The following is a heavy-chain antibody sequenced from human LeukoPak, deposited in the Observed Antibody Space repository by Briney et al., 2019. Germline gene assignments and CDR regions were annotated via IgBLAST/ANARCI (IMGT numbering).Heavy chain of an antibody. V-gene: IGHV3-30*04. Sequence: GGSLRLSCAASGFTFSSYAMHWVRQAPGKGLEWVAVISYDGSNKYYADSVEGRFTISRDNSKNTLYLQMNSLRAEDTAVYYCARDLDWTFDYWGQGTLVTVSS. CDR3: ARDLDWTFDY. CDR2: ISYDGSNK. D-gene: IGHD3/OR15-3a*01. J-gene: IGHJ4*02. CDR1: GFTFSSYA.